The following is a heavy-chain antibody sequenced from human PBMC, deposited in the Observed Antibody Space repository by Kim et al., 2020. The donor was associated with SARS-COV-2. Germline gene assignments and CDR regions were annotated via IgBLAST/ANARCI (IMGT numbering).Heavy chain of an antibody. CDR3: AKDRYCSGVTCYFYGMDV. V-gene: IGHV3-23*01. Sequence: VKGRFTISRDNSKTTLYLQMNSLRAEDTAVYYCAKDRYCSGVTCYFYGMDVWGPGTPVTVSS. D-gene: IGHD2-15*01. J-gene: IGHJ6*02.